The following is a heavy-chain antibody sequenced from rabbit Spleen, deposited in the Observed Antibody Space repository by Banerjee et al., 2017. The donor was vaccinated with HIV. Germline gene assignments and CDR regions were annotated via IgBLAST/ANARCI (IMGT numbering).Heavy chain of an antibody. D-gene: IGHD8-1*01. CDR3: ARDSGTSFSSYGMDL. V-gene: IGHV1S45*01. CDR1: GFSFTYIDY. CDR2: VAAGVSLTS. J-gene: IGHJ6*01. Sequence: QEQLVESGGGLVKPGASLTLTCKASGFSFTYIDYLCWVRQPPGKGPEWIACVAAGVSLTSYYATWAKGRFTISKTSSTTVTLQMTSLTAADTATYFCARDSGTSFSSYGMDLWGPGTLVTVS.